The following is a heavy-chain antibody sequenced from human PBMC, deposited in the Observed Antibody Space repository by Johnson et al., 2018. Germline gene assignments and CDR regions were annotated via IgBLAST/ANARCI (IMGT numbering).Heavy chain of an antibody. D-gene: IGHD3-10*01. CDR3: GKNVRGVTGYMDV. J-gene: IGHJ6*03. CDR1: GFTFSSYG. V-gene: IGHV3-33*06. CDR2: IGYEGSNK. Sequence: QVQLVESGGGVVQPGRSLRLSCAASGFTFSSYGMHWVRQAPGKGLEWVAVIGYEGSNKYYADSGKGRFTISRDNSENTLYLQMNSLRDEDTSVYYCGKNVRGVTGYMDVWGKGTTVTVSS.